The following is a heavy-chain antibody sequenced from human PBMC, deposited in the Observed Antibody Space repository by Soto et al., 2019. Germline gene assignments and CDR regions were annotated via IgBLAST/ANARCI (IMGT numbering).Heavy chain of an antibody. V-gene: IGHV4-39*07. D-gene: IGHD5-12*01. CDR3: ARDLYSGYDLFRLSKPYYYYGMDV. J-gene: IGHJ6*02. CDR1: GGSISSSSYY. CDR2: IYYSGST. Sequence: SATLSLTCTVSGGSISSSSYYWGWIRQPPRKGLEWIGSIYYSGSTYYNPSLKSRVTISVDTSKNQFSLKLSSVTAADTAVYYCARDLYSGYDLFRLSKPYYYYGMDVWGQGTTVTVSS.